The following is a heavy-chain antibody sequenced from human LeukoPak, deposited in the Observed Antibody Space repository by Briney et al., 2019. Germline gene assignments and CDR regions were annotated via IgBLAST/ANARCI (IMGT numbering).Heavy chain of an antibody. CDR1: GFTFSSYG. J-gene: IGHJ4*02. CDR3: ARDRYCSGGSCYSRLGY. V-gene: IGHV3-33*01. CDR2: IWYDGSNK. Sequence: QPGGSLRLSCAASGFTFSSYGMHWVRQAPGKGLEWVAVIWYDGSNKYYADSVKGRFTISRDNSKNTLYLQMNSLRAEDTAVYYCARDRYCSGGSCYSRLGYWGQGTLVTVSS. D-gene: IGHD2-15*01.